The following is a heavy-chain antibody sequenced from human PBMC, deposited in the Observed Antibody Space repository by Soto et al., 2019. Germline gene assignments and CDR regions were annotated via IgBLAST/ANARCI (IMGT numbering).Heavy chain of an antibody. V-gene: IGHV6-1*01. Sequence: SQTLSLTCAISGDSVSTNSAAWNWIRQSPSRGLEWLGRTYYRSKWYNDYAVSVKSRITINPDTSRNQFSLQLNSVTPEDTAMYYCARTEIRATRHLCAVDVWGQGTAVTVSS. J-gene: IGHJ6*02. D-gene: IGHD1-1*01. CDR3: ARTEIRATRHLCAVDV. CDR1: GDSVSTNSAA. CDR2: TYYRSKWYN.